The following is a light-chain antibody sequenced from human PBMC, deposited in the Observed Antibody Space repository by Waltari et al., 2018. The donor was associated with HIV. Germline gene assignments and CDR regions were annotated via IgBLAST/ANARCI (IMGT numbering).Light chain of an antibody. Sequence: EIVMTQSPATLSVSPGERATLSCRASQSVSSNLAWYQQKPGQAPRLLIYGASTRATGIPARFRASRSGTEFTLTISSLQSEDVAGYYCQQYNKWPPWTFGQGTKVEIK. CDR2: GAS. CDR3: QQYNKWPPWT. CDR1: QSVSSN. V-gene: IGKV3-15*01. J-gene: IGKJ1*01.